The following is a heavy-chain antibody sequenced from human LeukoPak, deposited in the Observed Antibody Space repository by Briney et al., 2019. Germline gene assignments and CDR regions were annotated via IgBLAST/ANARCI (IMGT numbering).Heavy chain of an antibody. J-gene: IGHJ4*02. CDR2: LFYSGNA. CDR1: GGSISSYY. CDR3: ARGSSPFDY. Sequence: PSETLSLTCTVSGGSISSYYWSWIRQPPGKGLEWIGSLFYSGNANYNPSLKSRVTISLDTSKNQVSLKLSSVTAADTAVYYCARGSSPFDYWGQGTLVTVSS. V-gene: IGHV4-59*08.